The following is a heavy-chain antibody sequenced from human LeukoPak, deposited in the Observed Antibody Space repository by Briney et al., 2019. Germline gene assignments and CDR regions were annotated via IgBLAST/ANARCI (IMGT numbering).Heavy chain of an antibody. V-gene: IGHV5-51*01. D-gene: IGHD4-23*01. CDR1: GYSFTSYW. J-gene: IGHJ4*02. Sequence: GESLKISCKGSGYSFTSYWIGWVRQMPGKGLEWMGIIYPGDSDARYSPSFQGQVTISADKSISTAYLQWSSLKASDTAMYYCARHGNDYGGYVDYWGQGSLVTVSS. CDR3: ARHGNDYGGYVDY. CDR2: IYPGDSDA.